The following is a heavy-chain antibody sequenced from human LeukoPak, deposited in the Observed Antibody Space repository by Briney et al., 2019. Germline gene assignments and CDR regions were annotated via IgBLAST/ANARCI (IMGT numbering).Heavy chain of an antibody. Sequence: ASVKVSCKASGYTFINYYMHWVRQAPGQGLEWMGIINPSGGGTSYAQKFQDRVTMTRDTSTSTVYMEVSSLRSEDTAVYYCAREFSGYIDFWGQGTLVTVSS. CDR3: AREFSGYIDF. D-gene: IGHD1-26*01. J-gene: IGHJ4*02. CDR2: INPSGGGT. CDR1: GYTFINYY. V-gene: IGHV1-46*01.